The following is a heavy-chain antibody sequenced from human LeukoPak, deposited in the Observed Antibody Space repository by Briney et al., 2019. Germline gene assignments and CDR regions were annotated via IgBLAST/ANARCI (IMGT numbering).Heavy chain of an antibody. J-gene: IGHJ6*02. CDR2: ISYDGGDK. CDR1: GFTFSNYG. CDR3: AKVSVTMVRYYGMDV. V-gene: IGHV3-30*18. Sequence: GWSLRLSCAASGFTFSNYGMHWVRQAPGKGLEWVAVISYDGGDKYYADSLKGRFTISRDNSKNTLYLQMNSLRAEDTAVYYCAKVSVTMVRYYGMDVWGQGTTVTVSS. D-gene: IGHD3-10*01.